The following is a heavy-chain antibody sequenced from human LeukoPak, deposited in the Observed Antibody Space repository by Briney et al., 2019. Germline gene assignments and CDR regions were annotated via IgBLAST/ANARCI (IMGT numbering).Heavy chain of an antibody. Sequence: PGESLKISCAASGFTVSNNYMNWVRQAPGKGLEWVSVIYGGGNTDYADSVKGRFTISRDNSKNTLYLQMNSLRAEDTAVYYCARWGSVGYSGYDLFDSWGQGTLVTVSS. CDR3: ARWGSVGYSGYDLFDS. D-gene: IGHD5-12*01. CDR2: IYGGGNT. V-gene: IGHV3-66*01. CDR1: GFTVSNNY. J-gene: IGHJ4*02.